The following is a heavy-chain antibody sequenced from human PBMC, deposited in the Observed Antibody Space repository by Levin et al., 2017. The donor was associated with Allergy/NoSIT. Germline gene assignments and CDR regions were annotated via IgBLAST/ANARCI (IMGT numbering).Heavy chain of an antibody. CDR3: ARRVGASRATFDF. D-gene: IGHD1-26*01. V-gene: IGHV4-30-2*01. J-gene: IGHJ4*02. CDR2: IYYSVNT. Sequence: KASETLSLTCAVSGGSMSSAAYSWNWLRQPPGKGLEWIGYIYYSVNTYYNPSLKSRVTLSVDRSKNEFSLKVNSVTAADTAVYYCARRVGASRATFDFWGQGLLVTVSS. CDR1: GGSMSSAAYS.